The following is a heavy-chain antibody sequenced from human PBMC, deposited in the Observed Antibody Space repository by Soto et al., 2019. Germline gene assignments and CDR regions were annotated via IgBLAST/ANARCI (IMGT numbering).Heavy chain of an antibody. Sequence: GGSLRLSCAASGFTFSSYWMSWVRQAPGKGLEWVANIKQDGSEKYYVDSVKGRFTISRDNAKSSLYLQMNSLRAEDTAVYYCARSEQLVGYDYYYYGMDVWGQGTTVTVSS. D-gene: IGHD6-6*01. CDR3: ARSEQLVGYDYYYYGMDV. CDR2: IKQDGSEK. CDR1: GFTFSSYW. V-gene: IGHV3-7*01. J-gene: IGHJ6*02.